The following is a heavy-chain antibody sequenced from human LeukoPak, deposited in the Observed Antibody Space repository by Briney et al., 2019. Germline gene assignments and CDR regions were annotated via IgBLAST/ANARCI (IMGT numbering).Heavy chain of an antibody. J-gene: IGHJ1*01. CDR2: IIPIFGTA. D-gene: IGHD3-22*01. CDR3: ARGPGYYDSSGYYSEYFQH. CDR1: GGTFSSYA. V-gene: IGHV1-69*13. Sequence: SVKVSCKASGGTFSSYAISWVRQAPGQGLEWMGGIIPIFGTANYAQKFQGRVTITADESTSTAYMELSSLRSEDTAVYYCARGPGYYDSSGYYSEYFQHWGQGTLVTVSS.